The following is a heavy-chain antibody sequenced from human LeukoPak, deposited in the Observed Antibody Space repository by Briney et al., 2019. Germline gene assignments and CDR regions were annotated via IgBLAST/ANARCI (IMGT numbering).Heavy chain of an antibody. CDR2: ISASGGST. D-gene: IGHD3/OR15-3a*01. Sequence: GGSLRLSCAASGFTFSSYAMSWVRQAPGKGLEWASGISASGGSTFYADSVKGRFTISRDNSKNTLYLQMNGLRVEDTAVYYCVREGPRGLAFDIWGQGTMVTVSS. CDR3: VREGPRGLAFDI. J-gene: IGHJ3*02. CDR1: GFTFSSYA. V-gene: IGHV3-23*01.